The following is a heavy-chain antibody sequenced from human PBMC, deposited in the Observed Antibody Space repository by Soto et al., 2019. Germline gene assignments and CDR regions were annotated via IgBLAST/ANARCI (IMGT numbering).Heavy chain of an antibody. J-gene: IGHJ4*02. CDR2: IYWDDDK. V-gene: IGHV2-5*02. Sequence: QITLKESGPTLVKPTQTLTLTCTFSGFSLSTSGVGVGWIRQPPGKALECLPLIYWDDDKRYSPSLKSRLTITKDTSKNQVVLTMTNMDPVDTATYYCAHRPSYCSGGSCYSGFDYWGQGTLVTVSS. D-gene: IGHD2-15*01. CDR1: GFSLSTSGVG. CDR3: AHRPSYCSGGSCYSGFDY.